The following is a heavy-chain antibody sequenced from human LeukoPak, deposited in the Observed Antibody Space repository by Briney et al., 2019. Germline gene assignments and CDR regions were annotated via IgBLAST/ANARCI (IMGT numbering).Heavy chain of an antibody. J-gene: IGHJ5*02. Sequence: PSETLSLTCSVSDDSITMYYWSWIRQPPGKGLEWIGEINHSGSTNYNPSLKSRVTISVDTSKNQFSLKLSSVTAAATAVYYCATDTYYYDSSGYLSDWFDPWGQGTLVTVSS. CDR3: ATDTYYYDSSGYLSDWFDP. CDR1: DDSITMYY. V-gene: IGHV4-34*01. D-gene: IGHD3-22*01. CDR2: INHSGST.